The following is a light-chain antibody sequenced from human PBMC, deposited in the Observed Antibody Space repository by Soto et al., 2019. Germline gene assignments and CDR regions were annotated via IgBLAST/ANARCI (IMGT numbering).Light chain of an antibody. Sequence: QSVLTQPRSVSGSPGQSVTISCTGTSSDIGGYNYVSWYQQHPGKAPKLMIYDVSERPSGVPDRFSASKSGNTASLTISGLQSEDEADYYCCSYAGSYTHVLFGGGPKLTVL. V-gene: IGLV2-11*01. CDR1: SSDIGGYNY. CDR3: CSYAGSYTHVL. J-gene: IGLJ2*01. CDR2: DVS.